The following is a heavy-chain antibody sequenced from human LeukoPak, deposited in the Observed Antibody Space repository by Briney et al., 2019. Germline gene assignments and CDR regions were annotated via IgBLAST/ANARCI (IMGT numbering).Heavy chain of an antibody. CDR2: ISGSGDNT. Sequence: TGGSLRLSCAASGFTFSSYVMTWVRQAPGKGLDWVSGISGSGDNTYYTDSVKGRFTISRDNSKNTLYLQMNSLRAEDTAVYYCAKDSVGSLPDDFDIWGQGTMVTVSS. CDR1: GFTFSSYV. D-gene: IGHD4-23*01. V-gene: IGHV3-23*01. CDR3: AKDSVGSLPDDFDI. J-gene: IGHJ3*02.